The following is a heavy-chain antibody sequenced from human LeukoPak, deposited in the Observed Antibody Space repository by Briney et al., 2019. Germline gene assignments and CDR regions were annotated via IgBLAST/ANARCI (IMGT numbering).Heavy chain of an antibody. Sequence: GGSLRLSCAASEFTFRSYSMHWVRQAPGKGLEWVGVVTHDGTNEYYLDSMKGRFTISRDNSKNTLYLQIYSVRGDDTAVYYCARGGPLTEPPYFDYWGQGILVIVSS. CDR1: EFTFRSYS. D-gene: IGHD1-14*01. V-gene: IGHV3-30-3*01. J-gene: IGHJ4*02. CDR3: ARGGPLTEPPYFDY. CDR2: VTHDGTNE.